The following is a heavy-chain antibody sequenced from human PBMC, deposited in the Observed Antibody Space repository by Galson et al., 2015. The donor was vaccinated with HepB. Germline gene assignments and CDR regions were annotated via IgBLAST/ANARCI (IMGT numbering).Heavy chain of an antibody. CDR3: TRAFYGDSYYFDY. CDR2: INTNTGSP. D-gene: IGHD4-17*01. V-gene: IGHV7-4-1*02. CDR1: GYTFTSYA. Sequence: SCKASGYTFTSYAMNWVRQAPGQGLEWMGWINTNTGSPTYARGFTGRFVLSLDTSVSTAYLQISSLKAEDTAVYYCTRAFYGDSYYFDYWGQGTLVTVSS. J-gene: IGHJ4*02.